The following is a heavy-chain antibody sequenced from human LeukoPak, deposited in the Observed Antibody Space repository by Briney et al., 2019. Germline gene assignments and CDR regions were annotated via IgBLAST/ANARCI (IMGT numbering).Heavy chain of an antibody. CDR2: IYGSDDKT. Sequence: GGSLRLSCVASGFTFSNYAMSWVRQAPGKGLELVSGIYGSDDKTVYGDAVKGRYTISRDNSKNTLYLQMNSLRADDTAVYYCAKTQGYYDAWGQGALVTVSS. J-gene: IGHJ5*02. CDR1: GFTFSNYA. CDR3: AKTQGYYDA. V-gene: IGHV3-23*01. D-gene: IGHD2-15*01.